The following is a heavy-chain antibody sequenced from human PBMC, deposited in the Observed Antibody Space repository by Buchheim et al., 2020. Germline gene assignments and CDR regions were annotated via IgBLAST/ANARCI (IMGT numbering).Heavy chain of an antibody. CDR1: GFTFSSYS. Sequence: EVQLVESGGGLVQPGGSLRLSCAASGFTFSSYSMNWVRQAPGKGLEWVSYISSSSSTIYYADSVKGRFTISIDNAKNSLYLQMNSLRAEDTAVYYCARVNTYYDILTGYYTNRFWFDPWGQGTL. D-gene: IGHD3-9*01. J-gene: IGHJ5*02. CDR3: ARVNTYYDILTGYYTNRFWFDP. V-gene: IGHV3-48*01. CDR2: ISSSSSTI.